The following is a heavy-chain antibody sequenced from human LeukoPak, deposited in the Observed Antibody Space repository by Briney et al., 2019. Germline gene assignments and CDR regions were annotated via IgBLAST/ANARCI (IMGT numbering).Heavy chain of an antibody. Sequence: ASVKVSCKASGYIFTSYAMHWVRQAPGQRLEWMGWINAGNGNTKYSQKFQGRVTITRDTSASTAYMELSSLRSEDTAVYYCARDTTWIQLWLHYWGQGTLVTVSS. J-gene: IGHJ4*02. CDR3: ARDTTWIQLWLHY. V-gene: IGHV1-3*01. CDR2: INAGNGNT. CDR1: GYIFTSYA. D-gene: IGHD5-18*01.